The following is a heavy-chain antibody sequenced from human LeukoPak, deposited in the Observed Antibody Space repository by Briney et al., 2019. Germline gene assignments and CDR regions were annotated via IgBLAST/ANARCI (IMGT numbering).Heavy chain of an antibody. Sequence: SGGSLRLSCAASGFTFSDYYMSWIRQAPGKGLEWVSYISSSGSTIYYADSVKGRFTISRDNAKNSLYLQMNRLRAEDTAVYYCERDAVTMVRGVNYWGQGTLVTVSS. V-gene: IGHV3-11*01. J-gene: IGHJ4*02. CDR1: GFTFSDYY. CDR2: ISSSGSTI. D-gene: IGHD3-10*01. CDR3: ERDAVTMVRGVNY.